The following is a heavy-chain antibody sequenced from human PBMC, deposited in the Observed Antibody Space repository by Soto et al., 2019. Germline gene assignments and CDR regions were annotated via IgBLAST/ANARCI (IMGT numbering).Heavy chain of an antibody. CDR2: IYYGGGT. J-gene: IGHJ4*02. V-gene: IGHV4-59*01. Sequence: SWSLSITCXVSGGSISSYYWNWIRQPPGKGLEWIGDIYYGGGTNYNPSLKSRVTLSVDTSKNQFSLKLSSVTAADTAVYYCASQYYYDSSGSQTFDYWGQGTQVTVSS. CDR1: GGSISSYY. D-gene: IGHD3-22*01. CDR3: ASQYYYDSSGSQTFDY.